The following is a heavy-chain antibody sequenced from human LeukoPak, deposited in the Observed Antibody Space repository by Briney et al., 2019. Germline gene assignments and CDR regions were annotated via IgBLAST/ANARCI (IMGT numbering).Heavy chain of an antibody. CDR2: IRNDGTSK. Sequence: GGSLRLSCAASGFSFSNYGMHWVRQAPGKGLEWVAFIRNDGTSKYYVDFVKGRFSISRDNSRNTLYLQINSLRDDDTAVYYCAKAGYTYGSGWFDPWGQETLVIVSS. D-gene: IGHD5-18*01. CDR1: GFSFSNYG. V-gene: IGHV3-30*02. J-gene: IGHJ5*02. CDR3: AKAGYTYGSGWFDP.